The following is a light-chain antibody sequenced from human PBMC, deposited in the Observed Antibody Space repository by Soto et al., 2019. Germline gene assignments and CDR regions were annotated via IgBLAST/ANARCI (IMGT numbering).Light chain of an antibody. J-gene: IGLJ1*01. V-gene: IGLV2-14*01. CDR1: SSDVGGYNY. CDR3: CSFTSGNTAYV. Sequence: QSALTQPPSASGSPGQSVTISCTGTSSDVGGYNYVSWYQQHTGKAPKLMIYEVTNRPSGVSTRFSGSKSGNTASLTISGLPAEDDADYYCCSFTSGNTAYVFGTGTKLTVL. CDR2: EVT.